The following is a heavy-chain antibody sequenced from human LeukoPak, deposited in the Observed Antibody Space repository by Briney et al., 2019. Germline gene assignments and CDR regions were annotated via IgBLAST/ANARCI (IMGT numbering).Heavy chain of an antibody. D-gene: IGHD1-26*01. V-gene: IGHV4-59*01. CDR1: GGSISSYY. Sequence: PSETLSLTCTVSGGSISSYYWSWIRQPPGKGLEWIGYIYYSGSTNYNPSLKSRVTISVDTSKNQFSLKLSSVTAADTAVYYCAGGMTRPTDYMDVWGKGTTVTVSS. CDR3: AGGMTRPTDYMDV. CDR2: IYYSGST. J-gene: IGHJ6*03.